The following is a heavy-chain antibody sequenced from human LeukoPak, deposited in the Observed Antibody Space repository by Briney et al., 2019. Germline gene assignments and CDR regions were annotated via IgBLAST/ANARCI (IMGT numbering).Heavy chain of an antibody. J-gene: IGHJ1*01. V-gene: IGHV3-21*01. CDR3: ARGGYDYGGNSERR. Sequence: GGSLRLSCAASGFTFSSYWMSWVRQAPGKGLEWVSSISSSSSYIYYADSVKGRFTISRDNAKNSLYLQMNSLRAEDTAVYYCARGGYDYGGNSERRWGQGTLVTVSS. CDR1: GFTFSSYW. CDR2: ISSSSSYI. D-gene: IGHD4-23*01.